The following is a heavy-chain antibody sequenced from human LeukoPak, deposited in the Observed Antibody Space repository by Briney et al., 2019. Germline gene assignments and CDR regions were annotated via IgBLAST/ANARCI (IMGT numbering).Heavy chain of an antibody. CDR1: GYTFTGYY. Sequence: ASVKVSCKASGYTFTGYYMHWVRQAPGQGLEWMGWINPNSGGTNYAQKFQGRVTMTRDTSISTAYMELSRLRSDDTAVNYCAREVVVAATGFDYWGQGTLVTVSS. CDR3: AREVVVAATGFDY. CDR2: INPNSGGT. V-gene: IGHV1-2*02. J-gene: IGHJ4*02. D-gene: IGHD2-15*01.